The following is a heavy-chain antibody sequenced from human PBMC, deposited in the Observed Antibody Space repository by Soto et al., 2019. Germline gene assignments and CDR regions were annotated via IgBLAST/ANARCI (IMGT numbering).Heavy chain of an antibody. D-gene: IGHD2-21*02. J-gene: IGHJ4*02. CDR2: VSGSGDST. CDR3: AKGRASDCPGCTQDY. V-gene: IGHV3-23*01. Sequence: EVQLLESGGGLAQPGGSLRLSCAASAFTFSSYAMSWVRQAPGKGLEWVSAVSGSGDSTYYADSVKGRFTISRDNSNNTLYLQTHGLSAEDTAVYHCAKGRASDCPGCTQDYWGQGTLVTVSS. CDR1: AFTFSSYA.